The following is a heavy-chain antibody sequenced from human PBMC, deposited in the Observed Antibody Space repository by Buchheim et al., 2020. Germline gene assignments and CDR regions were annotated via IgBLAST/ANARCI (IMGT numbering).Heavy chain of an antibody. D-gene: IGHD2-8*01. CDR1: GGSFSGYY. J-gene: IGHJ6*02. V-gene: IGHV4-34*01. Sequence: QVQLQQWGAGLLKPSETLSLTCAVYGGSFSGYYWSWIRQPPGRGLEWIGEINHSGSTNYNPSLKSRVTISVDTSTKQFFLKLSSVTAADTAVYYGASLYPKDYYYGMDVWGQGTT. CDR3: ASLYPKDYYYGMDV. CDR2: INHSGST.